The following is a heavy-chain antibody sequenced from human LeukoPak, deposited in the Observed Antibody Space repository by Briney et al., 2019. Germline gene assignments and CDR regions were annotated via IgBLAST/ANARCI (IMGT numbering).Heavy chain of an antibody. CDR2: IKQDGSDK. V-gene: IGHV3-7*04. Sequence: GGSLRLSCAASGFTFSNYWMSWVRQAPGKGLEWMANIKQDGSDKDYVDSVKGRFTISRDNAKNSLYLQMNSLRAEDTAVFHCARGRKFYDYWGQGTLVSVSS. D-gene: IGHD1-14*01. CDR1: GFTFSNYW. J-gene: IGHJ4*02. CDR3: ARGRKFYDY.